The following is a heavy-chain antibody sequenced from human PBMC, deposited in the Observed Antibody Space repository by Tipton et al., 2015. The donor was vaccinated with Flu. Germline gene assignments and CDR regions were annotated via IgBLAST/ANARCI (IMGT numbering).Heavy chain of an antibody. Sequence: QSGAEVKKPGASMKVSCKTSGFPLSSYGVSWVRQAPGQGLEWMGWISGYHDDTNYAEKFQGRVTMSTDTSTSTVYMELRSLTSDDTAVYYCARPGGPAAVNPFSYFDFWGQGTLVTVSS. D-gene: IGHD6-13*01. J-gene: IGHJ4*02. CDR1: GFPLSSYG. CDR2: ISGYHDDT. CDR3: ARPGGPAAVNPFSYFDF. V-gene: IGHV1-18*04.